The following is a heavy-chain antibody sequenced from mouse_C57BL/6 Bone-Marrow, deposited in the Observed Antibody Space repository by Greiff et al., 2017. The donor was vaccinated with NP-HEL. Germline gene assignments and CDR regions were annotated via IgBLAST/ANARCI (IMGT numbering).Heavy chain of an antibody. V-gene: IGHV1-66*01. CDR1: GYSFTSYY. CDR3: ARSITTVVATDYYAMDY. CDR2: IYPGSGNT. J-gene: IGHJ4*01. Sequence: QVQLQQSGPELVKPGASVKISCKASGYSFTSYYIHWVKQRPGQGLEWIGWIYPGSGNTKYNEKFKGKATLTADTSSSTAYMQLSSLTSEDSAVYYCARSITTVVATDYYAMDYWGQGTSVTVSS. D-gene: IGHD1-1*01.